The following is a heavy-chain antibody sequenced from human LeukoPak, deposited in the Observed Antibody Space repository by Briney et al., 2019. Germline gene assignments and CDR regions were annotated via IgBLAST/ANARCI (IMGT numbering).Heavy chain of an antibody. D-gene: IGHD3-22*01. Sequence: ASVKVSCKASGYTFTSYYMHWVRQAPGQGLEWMGIINPSGGSTSYAQKFQGRVTMTRDTSTSTVYMELSRLRSDDTAVYYCARVRPSYYYDSSGYYRDDAFDIWGQGTMVTVSS. CDR3: ARVRPSYYYDSSGYYRDDAFDI. CDR1: GYTFTSYY. J-gene: IGHJ3*02. CDR2: INPSGGST. V-gene: IGHV1-46*01.